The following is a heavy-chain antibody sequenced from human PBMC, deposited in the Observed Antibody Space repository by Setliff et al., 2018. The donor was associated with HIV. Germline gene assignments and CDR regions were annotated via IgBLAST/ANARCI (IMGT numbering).Heavy chain of an antibody. CDR1: GYTFTGYF. CDR2: INPNRGDT. V-gene: IGHV1-2*06. J-gene: IGHJ3*02. D-gene: IGHD3-10*01. CDR3: ARVSSFNKIIREAFDI. Sequence: ASVKVSCKASGYTFTGYFIHWVRQAPGQGLEWMGQINPNRGDTKSHHKFADRLIMSRDTSLTTVYMELTSLRSDDTAVYYCARVSSFNKIIREAFDIWGQGALVTVSS.